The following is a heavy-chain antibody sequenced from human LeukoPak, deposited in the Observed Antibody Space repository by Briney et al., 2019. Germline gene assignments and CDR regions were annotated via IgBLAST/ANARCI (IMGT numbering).Heavy chain of an antibody. J-gene: IGHJ3*02. CDR1: GYTFTGYY. Sequence: GASVKVSCKASGYTFTGYYMHWVRQAPGQGLEWMGWINPNSGGTNYAQKFQGWVTMTRDTSISTAYMELSRLRSDDTAVYYCAREFCSGGSCYSFGLGAFDIWGQGTMVTVSS. CDR2: INPNSGGT. D-gene: IGHD2-15*01. CDR3: AREFCSGGSCYSFGLGAFDI. V-gene: IGHV1-2*04.